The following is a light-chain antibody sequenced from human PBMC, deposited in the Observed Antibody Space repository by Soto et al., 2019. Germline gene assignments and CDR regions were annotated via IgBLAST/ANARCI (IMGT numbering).Light chain of an antibody. V-gene: IGKV4-1*01. J-gene: IGKJ2*01. Sequence: DIVMTQSPDSLAVSLGERATINCKSSQSVLYSSNNKHYLAWYQQRPGQPPKLLIYWASTRESGGPDRFSGSGAETDFALTISSLQADDVAVYYCQQYYSTPYTFGQGTKLEIK. CDR3: QQYYSTPYT. CDR2: WAS. CDR1: QSVLYSSNNKHY.